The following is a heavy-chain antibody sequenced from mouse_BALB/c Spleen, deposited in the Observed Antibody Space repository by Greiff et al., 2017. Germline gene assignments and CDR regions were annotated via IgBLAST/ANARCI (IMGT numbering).Heavy chain of an antibody. V-gene: IGHV1S135*01. J-gene: IGHJ2*01. CDR1: GYSFTSYY. CDR3: AKSYYRYDDGYYFDY. Sequence: EVKLQQSGPELMKPGASVKISCKASGYSFTSYYMHWVKQSHGKSLEWIGYIDPFNGGTSYNQKFKGKATLTVDKSSSTAYMHLSSLTSEDSAVYYCAKSYYRYDDGYYFDYWGQGTTLTVSS. CDR2: IDPFNGGT. D-gene: IGHD2-14*01.